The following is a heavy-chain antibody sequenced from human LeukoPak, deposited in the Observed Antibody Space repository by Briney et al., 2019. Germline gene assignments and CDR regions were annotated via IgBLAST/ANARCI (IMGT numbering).Heavy chain of an antibody. CDR3: ARTYYDILTGYNPYFDY. V-gene: IGHV3-11*04. D-gene: IGHD3-9*01. Sequence: GGSLRLSCAASGFTFSDYYMSWIRQAPGKGLEWVSYISSSGSTIYYADSVKGRFTISRDNAKNFLYLQMNSLRAEDTAVYYCARTYYDILTGYNPYFDYWGQGTLVTVSS. CDR2: ISSSGSTI. CDR1: GFTFSDYY. J-gene: IGHJ4*02.